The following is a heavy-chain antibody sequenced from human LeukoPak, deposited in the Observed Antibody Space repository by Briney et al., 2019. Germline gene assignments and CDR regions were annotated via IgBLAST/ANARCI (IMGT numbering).Heavy chain of an antibody. CDR1: GFTFSNFW. CDR2: IKEDGSER. CDR3: ARDASSSSPNVPDY. V-gene: IGHV3-7*03. J-gene: IGHJ4*02. Sequence: GGSLRLSCAASGFTFSNFWMSWVRQAPGKGLEWVANIKEDGSERRYVDSVRGRFTISRDNAKNSLSLQMNSLRAEDSAVYYCARDASSSSPNVPDYWGQGTLVTVSS. D-gene: IGHD6-6*01.